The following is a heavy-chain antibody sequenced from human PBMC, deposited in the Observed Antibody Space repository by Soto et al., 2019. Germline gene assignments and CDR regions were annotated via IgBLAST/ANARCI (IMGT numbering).Heavy chain of an antibody. Sequence: GGSLRLSCAASGFTFSNYGMHWVRQAPGKGLEWVAVISYDGSDKYYADSVKGRFTISRDDSKNTLYLQMTSLRAEDTAVYFCARDFWKLKGDYFYGMDVWGQGTTVTVSS. V-gene: IGHV3-30*03. D-gene: IGHD3-3*01. J-gene: IGHJ6*02. CDR1: GFTFSNYG. CDR3: ARDFWKLKGDYFYGMDV. CDR2: ISYDGSDK.